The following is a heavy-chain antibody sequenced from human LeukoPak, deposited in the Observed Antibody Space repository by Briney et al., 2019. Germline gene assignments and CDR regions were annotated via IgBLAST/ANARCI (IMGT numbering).Heavy chain of an antibody. CDR2: ISAYNGNT. V-gene: IGHV1-18*01. CDR1: GYTFTSYG. Sequence: ASVKVSCKASGYTFTSYGISWVRQAPGQGLEWMGWISAYNGNTNYAQKLQGRVTMTTDTSTSTAYMELRSLRSDDTAVYYCARDDRMDYYDSSGFVYYYYGMDVWGQGTTVNVSS. D-gene: IGHD3-22*01. CDR3: ARDDRMDYYDSSGFVYYYYGMDV. J-gene: IGHJ6*02.